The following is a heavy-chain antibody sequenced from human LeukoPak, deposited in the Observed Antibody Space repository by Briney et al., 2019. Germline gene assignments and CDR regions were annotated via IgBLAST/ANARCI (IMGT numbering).Heavy chain of an antibody. CDR3: ARDVGFGELLDY. D-gene: IGHD3-10*01. V-gene: IGHV3-48*03. CDR2: ISSSGSTI. J-gene: IGHJ4*02. CDR1: GFTFSSYE. Sequence: GGSLRLSCAASGFTFSSYEMNWVRQAPGKGLEWVSYISSSGSTIYYADSVKGRFTISRDNAKSSLYLQMNSLRAEDTAVYYCARDVGFGELLDYWGQGTLVTVSS.